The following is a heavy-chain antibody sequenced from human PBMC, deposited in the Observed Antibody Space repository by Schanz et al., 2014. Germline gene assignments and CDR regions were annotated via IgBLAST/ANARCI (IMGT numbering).Heavy chain of an antibody. CDR1: GYTFTSYD. CDR2: IVPIAGIT. D-gene: IGHD5-12*01. J-gene: IGHJ3*02. CDR3: ARGGGPEDVFDI. Sequence: QVQLVQSGAEVKKPGASVKVSCTASGYTFTSYDINWVRQAPGQGLEWMGRIVPIAGITNYAQRFQGRVTITADKSSDTAYMELSSLRSDDTAVYYCARGGGPEDVFDIWGQGTILTVSS. V-gene: IGHV1-69*04.